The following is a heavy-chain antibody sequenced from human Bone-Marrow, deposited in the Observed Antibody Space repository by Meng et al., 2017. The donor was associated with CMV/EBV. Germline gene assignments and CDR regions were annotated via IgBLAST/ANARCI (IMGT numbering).Heavy chain of an antibody. V-gene: IGHV3-23*01. J-gene: IGHJ6*02. CDR1: GFTFSSYA. D-gene: IGHD2-2*01. CDR2: ISGSGGST. Sequence: GGSLRLSCAASGFTFSSYAMSWVRQAPGKGLEWVSAISGSGGSTYYADSVKGRFTISRDNSKNTLYLQMNSLRAEDTAVYYCARGGSSNPYYYYGMDVWGQGTTVTVSS. CDR3: ARGGSSNPYYYYGMDV.